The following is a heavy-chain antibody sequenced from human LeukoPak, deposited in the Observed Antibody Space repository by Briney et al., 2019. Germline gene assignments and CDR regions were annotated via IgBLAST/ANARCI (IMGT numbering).Heavy chain of an antibody. J-gene: IGHJ4*02. CDR1: GYTFTSYD. CDR2: MNPNSGNT. D-gene: IGHD3-9*01. Sequence: GASVKVSCKASGYTFTSYDINWVRQATGQGLEWMGWMNPNSGNTGYAQKFQGRVTMTRNTSISTAYMELSSLRSEDTAVYYCARWALFDGAANKNPGFDSWGQGTLVTVSS. V-gene: IGHV1-8*01. CDR3: ARWALFDGAANKNPGFDS.